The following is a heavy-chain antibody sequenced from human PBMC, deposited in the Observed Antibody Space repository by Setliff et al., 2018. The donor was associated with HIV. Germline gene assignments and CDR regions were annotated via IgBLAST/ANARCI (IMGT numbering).Heavy chain of an antibody. J-gene: IGHJ4*02. D-gene: IGHD3-16*01. CDR2: IYYSGNT. Sequence: ASETLSLTCNVSGDPISSGFYWGWIRQPPGKGLEWIGSIYYSGNTYYNPSLKSRVTISVDTSKNQFSLKLSSVTAADTAVYYCARDLVGKNYVDYWGQGTLVTVSS. CDR3: ARDLVGKNYVDY. CDR1: GDPISSGFY. V-gene: IGHV4-38-2*02.